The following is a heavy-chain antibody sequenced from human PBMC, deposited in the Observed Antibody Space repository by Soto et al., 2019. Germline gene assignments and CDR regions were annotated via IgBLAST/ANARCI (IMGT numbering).Heavy chain of an antibody. CDR3: ATKGAAAGTYYYYYGMDV. J-gene: IGHJ6*02. Sequence: SVKVSCKASGYTLTELSMHWLRQAPGKGLEWMGGFDPEDGETIYAQKFQGRVTMTEDTSTDTAYMELSSLRSEDTAVYYCATKGAAAGTYYYYYGMDVWGQGTTVTVSS. D-gene: IGHD6-13*01. CDR1: GYTLTELS. V-gene: IGHV1-24*01. CDR2: FDPEDGET.